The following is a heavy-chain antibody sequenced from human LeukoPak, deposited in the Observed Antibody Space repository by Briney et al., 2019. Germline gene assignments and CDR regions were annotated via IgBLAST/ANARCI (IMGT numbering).Heavy chain of an antibody. D-gene: IGHD6-13*01. V-gene: IGHV3-11*01. CDR2: ISSSDDTI. Sequence: GGSLRLSCAASGFTFSDYYMSWVRQAPGKGLEWVSYISSSDDTIYYADSVKGRFTISRDNAKNLLFLQMSSLRAEDTAVYFCARDQVAYSSSWTLSYWGQGTLVTVSS. J-gene: IGHJ4*02. CDR1: GFTFSDYY. CDR3: ARDQVAYSSSWTLSY.